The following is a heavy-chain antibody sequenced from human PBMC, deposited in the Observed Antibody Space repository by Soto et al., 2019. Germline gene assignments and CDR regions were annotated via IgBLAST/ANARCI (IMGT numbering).Heavy chain of an antibody. J-gene: IGHJ6*02. Sequence: ASVKVSCKASGYTFTRSGISWVRQAPGQGLEWMGWISTYNGDTNYAQTFQGRVTMTTDTSTSTVHMEVRSLRAEDTAVYYCARDDGFANYDISRSEYYYYGMDVWGQGTTVTVSS. V-gene: IGHV1-18*01. CDR1: GYTFTRSG. CDR3: ARDDGFANYDISRSEYYYYGMDV. D-gene: IGHD3-9*01. CDR2: ISTYNGDT.